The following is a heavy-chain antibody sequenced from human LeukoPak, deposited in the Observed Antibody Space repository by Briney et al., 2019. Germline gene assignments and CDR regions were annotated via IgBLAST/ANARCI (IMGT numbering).Heavy chain of an antibody. D-gene: IGHD2-21*02. CDR3: AKWGPYCVGDYCPALDS. Sequence: GGSLRLSCAASRLTFSNYWMSWVRQAPGKGLEWVANINQDGSKKRYADSMKGRFTISRDNAKESLFLQLSSLRAEDTAVYYCAKWGPYCVGDYCPALDSWGPGTLVTVSS. J-gene: IGHJ4*02. CDR1: RLTFSNYW. CDR2: INQDGSKK. V-gene: IGHV3-7*01.